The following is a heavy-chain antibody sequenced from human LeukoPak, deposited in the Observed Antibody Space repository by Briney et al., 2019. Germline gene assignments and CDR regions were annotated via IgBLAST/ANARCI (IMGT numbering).Heavy chain of an antibody. CDR3: ALAYCGGDCYWPNYFDY. J-gene: IGHJ4*02. CDR1: GGSISSSSYY. Sequence: SETLSLTCTVSGGSISSSSYYWGWIRQPPGQGLEWIGSIYYSGSTYYNPSLKSRVTITVDTSKNQFSLKLSSVTAADTAVYYCALAYCGGDCYWPNYFDYWGQGTLVTVSS. D-gene: IGHD2-21*02. V-gene: IGHV4-39*01. CDR2: IYYSGST.